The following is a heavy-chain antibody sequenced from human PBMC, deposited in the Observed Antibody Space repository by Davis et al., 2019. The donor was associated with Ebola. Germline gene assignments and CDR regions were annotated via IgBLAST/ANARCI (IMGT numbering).Heavy chain of an antibody. CDR2: IDPSDSYT. Sequence: GESLKISCKGSGYSFTSYWISWVRQMPGKGLEWMGRIDPSDSYTNYSPSLQGHVTISADKSISTAYLQWSSLKASDTAMYYCARRRGGTTVYSDDNWFDPWGQGTLVTVSS. CDR1: GYSFTSYW. D-gene: IGHD4-11*01. V-gene: IGHV5-10-1*01. CDR3: ARRRGGTTVYSDDNWFDP. J-gene: IGHJ5*02.